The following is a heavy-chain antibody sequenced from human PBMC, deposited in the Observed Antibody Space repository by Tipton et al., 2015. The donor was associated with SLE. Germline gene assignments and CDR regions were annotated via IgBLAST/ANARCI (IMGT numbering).Heavy chain of an antibody. V-gene: IGHV4-34*01. J-gene: IGHJ5*02. Sequence: TLSLTCAVYGGSFSGYYWSWIRLPPGKGLEWIGEINHSGSTNYNPSLKSRVTISVDTSKNQFSLKLSSVTAADTAVYYCARYPESNYHWFGPWGQGALVTVSS. CDR3: ARYPESNYHWFGP. D-gene: IGHD4-11*01. CDR2: INHSGST. CDR1: GGSFSGYY.